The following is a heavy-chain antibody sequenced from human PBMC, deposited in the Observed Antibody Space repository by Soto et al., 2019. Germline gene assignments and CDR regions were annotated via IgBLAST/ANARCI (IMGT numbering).Heavy chain of an antibody. V-gene: IGHV3-74*01. Sequence: EVQLVESGGGLVQPGGSLRLSCAASEFTFSGRSLHWVRQAPGKGLVWVSGIDKVGTYSTYADSVKGRFTSSRANAKNTVYLQMNSQRGEDTAGYFCARGWGGPEIWGNG. CDR2: IDKVGTYS. J-gene: IGHJ6*03. CDR1: EFTFSGRS. D-gene: IGHD3-16*01. CDR3: ARGWGGPEI.